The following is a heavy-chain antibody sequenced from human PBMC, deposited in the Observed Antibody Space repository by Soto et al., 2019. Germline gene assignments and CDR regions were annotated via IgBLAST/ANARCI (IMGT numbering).Heavy chain of an antibody. Sequence: TLSLTCTVSGGSISSGGYYWSWIRQPPGKALEWLALIDWDDDKYYSTSLKTRLTISKDTSKNQVVLTMTNMDPVDTATYYCARIRTLGYSGYDWFAGMDVWGQGTTVTV. CDR1: GGSISSGGYY. CDR3: ARIRTLGYSGYDWFAGMDV. V-gene: IGHV2-70*01. J-gene: IGHJ6*02. CDR2: IDWDDDK. D-gene: IGHD5-12*01.